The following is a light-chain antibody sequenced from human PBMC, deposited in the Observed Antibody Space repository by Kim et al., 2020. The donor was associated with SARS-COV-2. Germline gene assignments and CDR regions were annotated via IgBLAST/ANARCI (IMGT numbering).Light chain of an antibody. CDR3: SSYTSSSPVV. V-gene: IGLV2-14*03. J-gene: IGLJ2*01. Sequence: GQPITRSCPGTSGDVGCYNYVSWYQQHPGDAPKLRIYDVSKRPSGVSSRVSGSRSGNAASLSISGLQAEDEADYYCSSYTSSSPVVFGGGTQLTVL. CDR2: DVS. CDR1: SGDVGCYNY.